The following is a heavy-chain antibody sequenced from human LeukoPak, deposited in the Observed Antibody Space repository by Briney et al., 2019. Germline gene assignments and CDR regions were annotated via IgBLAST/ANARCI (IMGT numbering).Heavy chain of an antibody. J-gene: IGHJ6*03. V-gene: IGHV3-11*04. Sequence: PGGSLRLSCAASGFTLSDYYMSWIRQAPGKGLEWVSYISSSGSTIYYADSVKGRFTISRDNARNSLYLQMNSLRAEDTAVYYCARGDGGDFTRYYYYYYMDVWGKGTTVTVSS. CDR1: GFTLSDYY. D-gene: IGHD2-21*01. CDR3: ARGDGGDFTRYYYYYYMDV. CDR2: ISSSGSTI.